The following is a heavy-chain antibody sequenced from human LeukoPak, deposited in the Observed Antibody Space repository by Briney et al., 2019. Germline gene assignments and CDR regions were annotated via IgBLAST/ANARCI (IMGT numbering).Heavy chain of an antibody. D-gene: IGHD6-13*01. Sequence: GGSLRLSCAASGFAFSTYAMSWVRQAPGKGLEWVSTISDNGGSTYYADSVKGRFTISRDNSKNTLYLQMNSLRVEDTAVYYCAKPPPDSSSWLFDYWGQGTLVTVSS. CDR1: GFAFSTYA. CDR2: ISDNGGST. J-gene: IGHJ4*02. V-gene: IGHV3-23*01. CDR3: AKPPPDSSSWLFDY.